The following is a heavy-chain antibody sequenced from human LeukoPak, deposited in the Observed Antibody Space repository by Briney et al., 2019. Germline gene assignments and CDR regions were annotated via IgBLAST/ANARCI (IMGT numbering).Heavy chain of an antibody. CDR2: ISANNGDR. V-gene: IGHV1-18*01. CDR3: VRKGGQLAPDS. J-gene: IGHJ4*02. Sequence: ASVKVSCKASGYTFTSYGITWVRQAPGQGLEWMGWISANNGDRHYAQNVQDRVTLTTDTSTSTAYMDLRSLRSDDTAVYYCVRKGGQLAPDSWGQGTLVTVSS. D-gene: IGHD1-1*01. CDR1: GYTFTSYG.